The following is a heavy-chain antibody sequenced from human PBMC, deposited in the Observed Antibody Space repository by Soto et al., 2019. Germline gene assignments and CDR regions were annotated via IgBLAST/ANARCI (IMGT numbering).Heavy chain of an antibody. CDR1: GGSISSSSYY. J-gene: IGHJ5*02. Sequence: LSLTCTVSGGSISSSSYYWGWIRQPPGKGLEWIGSIYYSGSTYYNPSLKSRATISVDTSKNQLSLKLTSVTAADTAMYYCARDRGGITVAANPLGEWFDPWGPGTLVTVSS. CDR2: IYYSGST. CDR3: ARDRGGITVAANPLGEWFDP. V-gene: IGHV4-39*01. D-gene: IGHD6-19*01.